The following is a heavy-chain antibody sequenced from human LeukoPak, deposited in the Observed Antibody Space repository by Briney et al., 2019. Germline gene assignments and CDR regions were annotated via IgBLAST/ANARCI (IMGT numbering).Heavy chain of an antibody. CDR2: ISSSSSYI. CDR3: ARGYCSGGSCYSGMDV. J-gene: IGHJ6*02. Sequence: PGGSLRLSCAASGFTFSSYSMNWVRQAPGKGLEWVSSISSSSSYICYADSVKGRFTISRDNAKNSLYLQMNSLRAEDTAVYYCARGYCSGGSCYSGMDVWGQGTTVTVSS. V-gene: IGHV3-21*01. D-gene: IGHD2-15*01. CDR1: GFTFSSYS.